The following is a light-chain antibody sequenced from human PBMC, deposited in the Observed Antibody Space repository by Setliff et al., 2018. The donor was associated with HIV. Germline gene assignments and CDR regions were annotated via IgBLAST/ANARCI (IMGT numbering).Light chain of an antibody. CDR2: EVN. Sequence: QSVLTQPPSASGSPGQSVTISCTGTSGDVGGYNYVSWYQQHPGKASKLMIYEVNQRPSGVPDRFSGSKSGDTASLTVSGLQAEDEADYFCSSYAGSNIYVFGTGTKV. CDR3: SSYAGSNIYV. J-gene: IGLJ1*01. V-gene: IGLV2-8*01. CDR1: SGDVGGYNY.